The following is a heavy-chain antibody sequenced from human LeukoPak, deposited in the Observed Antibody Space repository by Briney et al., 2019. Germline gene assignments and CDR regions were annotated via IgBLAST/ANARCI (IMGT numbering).Heavy chain of an antibody. Sequence: ASVKVSCKASGYTFRGNYIHWLRQAPGQGLEWMGWIDANNGDTKSAQKFQGRVTVSRDTSISTAYMDLSSLSPDDAAVYYCARDPSSVTLYFFDYWGQGTLVTVSS. CDR1: GYTFRGNY. V-gene: IGHV1-2*02. J-gene: IGHJ4*02. CDR2: IDANNGDT. CDR3: ARDPSSVTLYFFDY. D-gene: IGHD4-11*01.